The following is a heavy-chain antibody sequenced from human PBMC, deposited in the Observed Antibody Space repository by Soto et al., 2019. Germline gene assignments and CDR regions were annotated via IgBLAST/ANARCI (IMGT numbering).Heavy chain of an antibody. V-gene: IGHV4-31*03. CDR1: GGSISSGGYY. CDR3: ARGAYCSGGSCYSGYFDY. CDR2: IYYSGST. J-gene: IGHJ4*02. D-gene: IGHD2-15*01. Sequence: SETLSLTCTVSGGSISSGGYYWSWIRQHPGKGLEWIGYIYYSGSTYYNPSLKSRVTISVDTSKNQFSLKLSSVTAADTAVYYCARGAYCSGGSCYSGYFDYWGQGTLVTVSS.